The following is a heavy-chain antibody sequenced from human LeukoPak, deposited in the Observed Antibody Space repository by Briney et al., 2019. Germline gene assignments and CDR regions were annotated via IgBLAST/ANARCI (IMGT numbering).Heavy chain of an antibody. V-gene: IGHV1-2*06. CDR3: ARDLQWSTDY. J-gene: IGHJ4*02. Sequence: GASVKVSCKASGYTFTGYYMHWVRKAPGQGLEWMGRINPNSGGTNYAQRFQGRVTMTRDTSISTAYMELSRLRSDDTAVYYCARDLQWSTDYWGQGTLVTVSS. CDR1: GYTFTGYY. D-gene: IGHD2-15*01. CDR2: INPNSGGT.